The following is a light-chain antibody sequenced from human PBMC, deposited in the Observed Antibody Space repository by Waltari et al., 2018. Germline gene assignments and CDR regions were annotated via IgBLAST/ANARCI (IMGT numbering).Light chain of an antibody. CDR2: DAS. V-gene: IGKV3-11*01. Sequence: EIFFTQSPATLSVSAGERAALSCRASQGVGTSLAWYQHRTGQAPRLLIYDASKRAAGIPARFSGSGSVTDFTLAIDTLEPEDFAVYYCQQRNTWPRTFGQGTKVEI. CDR1: QGVGTS. CDR3: QQRNTWPRT. J-gene: IGKJ1*01.